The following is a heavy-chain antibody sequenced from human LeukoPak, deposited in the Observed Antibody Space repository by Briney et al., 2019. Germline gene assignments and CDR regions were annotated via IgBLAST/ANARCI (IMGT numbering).Heavy chain of an antibody. CDR1: GFTFNTYG. V-gene: IGHV3-33*01. CDR3: ARDLGKGRYLDY. D-gene: IGHD4-23*01. CDR2: IRNNGTNE. Sequence: GRSLRLSCAASGFTFNTYGMHWVRQDPGKGLEWVAIIRNNGTNENYADSVKGRFTISRDNSKNTLYPQMNSLRAEDTAVYFCARDLGKGRYLDYWGQGTLVTVSS. J-gene: IGHJ4*02.